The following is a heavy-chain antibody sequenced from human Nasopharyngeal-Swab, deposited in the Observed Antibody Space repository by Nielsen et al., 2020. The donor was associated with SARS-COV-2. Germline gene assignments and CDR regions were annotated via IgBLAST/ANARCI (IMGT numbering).Heavy chain of an antibody. J-gene: IGHJ6*02. CDR2: ITHSGNT. Sequence: WIRQPPGKGLEWVGEITHSGNTDYNPSLKSRVTISIDTSKNQFSLQVSSVTAADTAIYFCARDHYYDSSAYYPFHKRYYYGMDVWGQGTTVTVSS. V-gene: IGHV4-34*01. CDR3: ARDHYYDSSAYYPFHKRYYYGMDV. D-gene: IGHD3-22*01.